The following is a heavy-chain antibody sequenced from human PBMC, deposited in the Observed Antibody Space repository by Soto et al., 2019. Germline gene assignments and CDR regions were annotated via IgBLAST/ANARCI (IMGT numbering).Heavy chain of an antibody. Sequence: QVQLVQSGAEVKKPGSSVKVTCKASGGTFSSNAISWVRQAPGHGLEWMGGIIPIFGTAHYAQKFQGRVTITADESTSTASMELSSLKSEDTNVYSCATGGRVYSSYPRFYFEFGGQGTLVTVSP. D-gene: IGHD5-18*01. CDR3: ATGGRVYSSYPRFYFEF. CDR1: GGTFSSNA. J-gene: IGHJ4*02. CDR2: IIPIFGTA. V-gene: IGHV1-69*12.